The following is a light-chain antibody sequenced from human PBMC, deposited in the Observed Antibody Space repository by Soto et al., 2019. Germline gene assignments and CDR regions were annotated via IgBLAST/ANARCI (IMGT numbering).Light chain of an antibody. CDR2: AAS. Sequence: QYPYSPDSSLLARPVITFRASQTINSYLTWYQQKPGKAPQVLIYAASNLQSGVPSRFSGSGSVTDFTLTISSLQPGDFATYYCQQYSSRSTFGQGTKVDIK. CDR3: QQYSSRST. J-gene: IGKJ1*01. V-gene: IGKV1-39*01. CDR1: QTINSY.